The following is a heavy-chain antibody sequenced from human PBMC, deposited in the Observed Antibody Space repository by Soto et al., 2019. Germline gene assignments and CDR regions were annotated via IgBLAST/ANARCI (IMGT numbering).Heavy chain of an antibody. CDR3: ARSGEHPFDF. CDR2: ISPLKGNT. D-gene: IGHD6-25*01. CDR1: GYTFNTYG. V-gene: IGHV1-18*01. J-gene: IGHJ4*02. Sequence: ASVKVSCKTSGYTFNTYGINWVRQAPGQGLELMGWISPLKGNTKYAQKVQGRVSVTTDTSTNTVYMELSGLRYDDTALYYCARSGEHPFDFWGQGTLVTVSS.